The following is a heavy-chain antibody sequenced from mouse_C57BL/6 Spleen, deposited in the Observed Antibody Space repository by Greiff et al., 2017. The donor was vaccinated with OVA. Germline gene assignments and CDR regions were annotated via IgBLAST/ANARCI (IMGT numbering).Heavy chain of an antibody. CDR1: GYTFTSYW. CDR2: IDPSDSYT. J-gene: IGHJ4*01. CDR3: ARNDYYAMYY. V-gene: IGHV1-69*01. Sequence: QVQLQQPGAELVMPGASVKLSCKASGYTFTSYWMHWVKQRPGQGLEWIGEIDPSDSYTNYNQKFKGKSTLTVDKSSSTAYMQLSSLTSEDSAVYYCARNDYYAMYYWGQGTSVTVSS.